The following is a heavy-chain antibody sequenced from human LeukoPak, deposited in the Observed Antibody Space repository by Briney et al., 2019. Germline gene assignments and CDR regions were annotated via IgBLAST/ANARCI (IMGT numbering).Heavy chain of an antibody. CDR3: ARQKDYDYPNLSYYYYGMDV. CDR2: IYYSGST. J-gene: IGHJ6*02. V-gene: IGHV4-59*08. CDR1: GGSISSYY. D-gene: IGHD3-16*01. Sequence: PSETLSLTCTVSGGSISSYYWSWIRQPPGKGMGWIGYIYYSGSTNYNPSLKSRVTISVDTSKNQFSLKLSSVTAADTAVYYCARQKDYDYPNLSYYYYGMDVWGQGTTVTVSS.